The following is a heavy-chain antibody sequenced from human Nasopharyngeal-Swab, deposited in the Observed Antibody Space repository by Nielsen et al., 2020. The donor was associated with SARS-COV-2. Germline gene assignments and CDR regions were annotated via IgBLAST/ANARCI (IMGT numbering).Heavy chain of an antibody. D-gene: IGHD6-19*01. J-gene: IGHJ6*02. Sequence: GGSLRLSCAASGFTFSSYSMNWVRQAPGKGLEWVSSISSSSYIYYADSVKGQFTISRDNAKNSLYLQMNSLRAEDTAVYYCARDVSSGWFGYGMDVWGQGTTVTVSS. CDR1: GFTFSSYS. V-gene: IGHV3-21*01. CDR2: ISSSSYI. CDR3: ARDVSSGWFGYGMDV.